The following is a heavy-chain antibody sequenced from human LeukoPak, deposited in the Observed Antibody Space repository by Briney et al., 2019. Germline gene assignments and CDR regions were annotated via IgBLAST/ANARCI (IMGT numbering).Heavy chain of an antibody. J-gene: IGHJ6*02. CDR1: GGSISSYY. Sequence: PSETLSLTCTVSGGSISSYYWSWIRQPPGKALEWIGYIYYSGSTNYNPSLKSRVTISVDTSKNQFSLKLSSVTAADTAVYYCARGRNRAAAGLGRYYYYYYGMDVWGQGTTVTVSS. CDR3: ARGRNRAAAGLGRYYYYYYGMDV. D-gene: IGHD6-13*01. V-gene: IGHV4-59*01. CDR2: IYYSGST.